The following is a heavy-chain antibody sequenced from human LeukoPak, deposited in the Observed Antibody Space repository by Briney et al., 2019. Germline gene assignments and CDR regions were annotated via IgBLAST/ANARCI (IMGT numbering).Heavy chain of an antibody. D-gene: IGHD3-22*01. V-gene: IGHV2-5*02. CDR1: GFSLSTSGVG. Sequence: GLTLVKPTQTLTLTCTFSGFSLSTSGVGVGWIRQPPGKALDWLALIYWDDDRRYSPSLKSRLTITKDTSKNQVVLTMTNMDPVDTATYYCAHRRDSSGYYYWFDPWGQGTLVTVSS. CDR2: IYWDDDR. J-gene: IGHJ5*02. CDR3: AHRRDSSGYYYWFDP.